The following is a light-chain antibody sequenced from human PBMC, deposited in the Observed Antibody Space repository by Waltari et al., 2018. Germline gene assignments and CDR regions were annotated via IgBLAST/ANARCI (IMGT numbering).Light chain of an antibody. CDR1: SRDVGSYTF. V-gene: IGLV2-23*02. Sequence: QSALTQPASVSGSPGQSITISCTGTSRDVGSYTFFSWYQQNPGKAPKIMIYEVTKRPSGVSNRFSGSKSGNTASLTISGLQADDEADYYCCSNAGSSTFLFGGGTKLTVL. CDR3: CSNAGSSTFL. J-gene: IGLJ2*01. CDR2: EVT.